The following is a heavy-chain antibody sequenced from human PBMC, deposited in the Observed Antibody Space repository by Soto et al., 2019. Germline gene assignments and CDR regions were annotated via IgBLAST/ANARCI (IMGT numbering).Heavy chain of an antibody. J-gene: IGHJ6*03. CDR1: GFTFSSDA. V-gene: IGHV3-23*01. Sequence: GGSLRLSCAASGFTFSSDAMSWVRQAPGEGLEWVSAISGSGGSTYYADSVKGRFTISRDNSKNTLYLQMNSLRAEDTAVYYCAKFGLRFLEWPSFMDVWGKGTTVTVSS. D-gene: IGHD3-3*01. CDR2: ISGSGGST. CDR3: AKFGLRFLEWPSFMDV.